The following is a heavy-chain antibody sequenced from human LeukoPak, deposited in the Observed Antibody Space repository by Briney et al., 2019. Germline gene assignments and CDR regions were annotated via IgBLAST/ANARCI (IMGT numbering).Heavy chain of an antibody. J-gene: IGHJ6*03. D-gene: IGHD6-19*01. CDR1: SYTFTSYG. V-gene: IGHV1-18*01. CDR3: ARVLYSSGISQPGYCYYYYMDV. CDR2: ISAYNGNT. Sequence: ASVRVSCKASSYTFTSYGISWVRQAPGQGLEWMGWISAYNGNTNYAQKLQGRVTMTTDTSTSAAYMELRSLRSDDTAVYYCARVLYSSGISQPGYCYYYYMDVWGKGTTVTVSS.